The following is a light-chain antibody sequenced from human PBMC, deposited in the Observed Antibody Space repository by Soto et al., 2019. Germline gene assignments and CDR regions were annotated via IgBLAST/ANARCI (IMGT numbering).Light chain of an antibody. CDR1: SSDVGGYNY. CDR2: DVN. Sequence: QSALTQPRSVSGSPVQSVTISCTGTSSDVGGYNYVSWYQQHPGKAPKLMIYDVNKRPSGVPDRFSGSKSGNTASLTISGLRAEDEADYYCCSYAGSYTLYVFGTGTKVTVL. CDR3: CSYAGSYTLYV. J-gene: IGLJ1*01. V-gene: IGLV2-11*01.